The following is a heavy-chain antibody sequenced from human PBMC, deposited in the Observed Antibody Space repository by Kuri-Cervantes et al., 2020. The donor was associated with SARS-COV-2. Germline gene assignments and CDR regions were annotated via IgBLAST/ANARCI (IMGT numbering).Heavy chain of an antibody. J-gene: IGHJ4*02. Sequence: SETLSLTCTVSGYSISSGYYWGWIRQPPGKGLEWIGSIYHSGSTYYNPSLKSRVTISVDTSKNQFSLKLSSVTAADTAVYYCARVPIAAPEYWGQGTLGTVSS. CDR2: IYHSGST. V-gene: IGHV4-38-2*02. CDR1: GYSISSGYY. D-gene: IGHD6-13*01. CDR3: ARVPIAAPEY.